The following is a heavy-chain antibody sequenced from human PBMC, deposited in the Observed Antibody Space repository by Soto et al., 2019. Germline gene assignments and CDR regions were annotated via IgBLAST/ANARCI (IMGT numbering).Heavy chain of an antibody. CDR1: GGSISSGGSS. Sequence: SETLSLTCAVSGGSISSGGSSWSWIRQPPGKGLEWIGYIYHSGSTYYNPSLKSRVTISVDRSKNQFSLKLSSVTAADTAVYYCARAGDSSGPVALGYWGQGALVTVSS. CDR2: IYHSGST. CDR3: ARAGDSSGPVALGY. J-gene: IGHJ4*02. D-gene: IGHD6-19*01. V-gene: IGHV4-30-2*01.